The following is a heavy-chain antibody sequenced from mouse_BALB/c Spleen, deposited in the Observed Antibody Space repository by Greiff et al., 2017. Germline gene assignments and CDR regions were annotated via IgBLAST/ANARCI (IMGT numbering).Heavy chain of an antibody. Sequence: VHLVESGPGLVQPSQSLSITCTVSGFSLTSYGVHWVRQSPGKGLEWLGVIWSGGSTDYNAAFISRLSISKDNSKSQVFFKMNSLQADDTAIYYCARNNYYGNYDAMDYWGQGTSVTVSS. CDR1: GFSLTSYG. D-gene: IGHD2-1*01. J-gene: IGHJ4*01. CDR2: IWSGGST. CDR3: ARNNYYGNYDAMDY. V-gene: IGHV2-4-1*01.